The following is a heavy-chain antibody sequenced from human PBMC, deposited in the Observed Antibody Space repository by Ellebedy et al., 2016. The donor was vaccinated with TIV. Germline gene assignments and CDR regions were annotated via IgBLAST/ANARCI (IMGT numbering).Heavy chain of an antibody. CDR2: IYPGYSDT. CDR1: GYSFPSYW. D-gene: IGHD6-13*01. Sequence: GESLKISCKGSGYSFPSYWVGWVRQLPGKGLEWMGIIYPGYSDTRYIPSFQGQVTISADKSISTAYLQWSSLKASDTAMYYCARKPPGIGAAGHDFWGQGTLVTVSS. V-gene: IGHV5-51*01. CDR3: ARKPPGIGAAGHDF. J-gene: IGHJ4*02.